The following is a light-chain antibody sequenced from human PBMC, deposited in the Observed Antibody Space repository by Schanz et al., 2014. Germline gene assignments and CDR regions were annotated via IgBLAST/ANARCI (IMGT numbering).Light chain of an antibody. V-gene: IGKV1-27*01. CDR2: AAS. CDR3: QQSDSTPR. J-gene: IGKJ3*01. CDR1: QGISNY. Sequence: DIQMTQSPSSLSASVGDRVTITCRASQGISNYLAWYQQKPGKVPKLLIYAASTLQSGVPSRFSGSGSGTDFTLTISGLQPEDVATYYCQQSDSTPRFGPGTKVDLK.